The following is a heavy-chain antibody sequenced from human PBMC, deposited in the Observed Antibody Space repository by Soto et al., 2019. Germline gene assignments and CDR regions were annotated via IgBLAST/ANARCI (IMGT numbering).Heavy chain of an antibody. CDR2: IIPIFGTA. V-gene: IGHV1-69*13. J-gene: IGHJ6*02. D-gene: IGHD2-15*01. CDR1: GGTFSSYA. Sequence: SVKVSCKASGGTFSSYAISWVRQAPGQGLEWMGGIIPIFGTANYAQKFQGRVTITADESTSTAYMELSSLRSEDTAVYYCASRRSDCSGGSCYYYYYGMDVWGQGTTVTVSS. CDR3: ASRRSDCSGGSCYYYYYGMDV.